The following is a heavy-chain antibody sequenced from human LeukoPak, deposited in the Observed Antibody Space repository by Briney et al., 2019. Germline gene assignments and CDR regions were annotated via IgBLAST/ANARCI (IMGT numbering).Heavy chain of an antibody. V-gene: IGHV3-64D*09. D-gene: IGHD7-27*01. CDR1: GFTFSTHY. Sequence: PGGSLRLSCSASGFTFSTHYMHWVRQAPGKGLEYVSTISGNGGTTYYADSMKGRFTISRDNSKNTLYLQMTSLRAEDTAVYYCVKDLSGAWAFDIWGQGTMVTVSS. CDR3: VKDLSGAWAFDI. J-gene: IGHJ3*02. CDR2: ISGNGGTT.